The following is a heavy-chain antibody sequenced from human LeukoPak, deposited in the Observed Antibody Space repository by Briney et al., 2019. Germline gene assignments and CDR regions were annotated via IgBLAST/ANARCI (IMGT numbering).Heavy chain of an antibody. CDR2: ISSSSSYI. Sequence: GGSLRLSCAASGFTFSSYSVNWVRQAPGKGLEWVSSISSSSSYIYYADSVKGRFTISRDNAKNSLYLQMNSLRAEDTAVYYCARDHSGWSYYFDYWGQGTLVTVSS. CDR3: ARDHSGWSYYFDY. J-gene: IGHJ4*02. D-gene: IGHD6-19*01. CDR1: GFTFSSYS. V-gene: IGHV3-21*01.